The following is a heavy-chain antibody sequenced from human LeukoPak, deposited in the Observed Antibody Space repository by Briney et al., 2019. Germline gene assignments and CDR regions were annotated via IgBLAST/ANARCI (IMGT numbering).Heavy chain of an antibody. J-gene: IGHJ5*02. D-gene: IGHD3-22*01. V-gene: IGHV4-30-4*01. CDR3: ARGPSRGITMIVVNVWFDP. Sequence: SETLSLTCTVSGGSISSGDYYWSWIRQPPGKGLEWIGYIYYSGSTYYNPSLKSRVTISVDTSKNQFSLKLSSVTAADTAVYYCARGPSRGITMIVVNVWFDPWGQGTLVTVSS. CDR2: IYYSGST. CDR1: GGSISSGDYY.